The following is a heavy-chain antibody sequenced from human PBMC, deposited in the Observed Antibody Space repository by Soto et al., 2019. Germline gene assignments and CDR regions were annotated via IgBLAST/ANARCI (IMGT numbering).Heavy chain of an antibody. V-gene: IGHV4-34*01. J-gene: IGHJ5*01. D-gene: IGHD3-22*01. CDR1: GGSFSGYS. CDR2: INHSGRV. CDR3: STRAYDTNCYYRFDP. Sequence: PSETLSLTCAVYGGSFSGYSWTWIRQSPGKGLEWIGDINHSGRVNYSPSLKSRVTISLDTSKNQFSLTLSAVTAADTAMYYCSTRAYDTNCYYRFDPWGQGTLVTV.